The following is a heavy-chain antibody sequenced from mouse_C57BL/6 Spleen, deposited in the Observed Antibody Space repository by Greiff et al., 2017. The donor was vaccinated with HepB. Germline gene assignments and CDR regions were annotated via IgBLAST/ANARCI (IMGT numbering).Heavy chain of an antibody. CDR3: TTGRYYGPFAY. CDR1: GFNIKDDY. D-gene: IGHD1-1*01. V-gene: IGHV14-4*01. Sequence: EVQLVESGAELVRPGASVKLSCTASGFNIKDDYMHWVKQRPEQGLEWIGWIDPENGDTEYASKFQGKATITADTSSNTAYLQLSSLTSEDTAVYYCTTGRYYGPFAYWGQGTLVTVSA. CDR2: IDPENGDT. J-gene: IGHJ3*01.